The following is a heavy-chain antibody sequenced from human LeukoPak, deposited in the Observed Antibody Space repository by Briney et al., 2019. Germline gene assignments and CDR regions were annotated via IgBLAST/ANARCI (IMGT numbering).Heavy chain of an antibody. CDR1: GFTFS. D-gene: IGHD3-10*01. CDR3: AKEAPLSRGSGFAYYFDY. CDR2: ISGSGGST. J-gene: IGHJ4*02. Sequence: GGSLRLSCAASGFTFSMSWVRQAPGKGLEWVSTISGSGGSTYYADSVKGRFTISRDNSKNTLYLQMNGLRAEDTAVYYCAKEAPLSRGSGFAYYFDYWGQGTLVTVSS. V-gene: IGHV3-23*01.